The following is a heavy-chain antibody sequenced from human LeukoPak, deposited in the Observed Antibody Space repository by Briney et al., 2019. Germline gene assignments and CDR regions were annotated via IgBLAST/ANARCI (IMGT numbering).Heavy chain of an antibody. Sequence: GGSLRLSCAASGFTFSSYSVNWVRHAPGKGVEWLSYISSSSSTIYYADSVKGRFTISRDNAKNSLYLQMHSLRDEDTAVYYCARDGHLAFFDYWGRGTLVTVSS. CDR1: GFTFSSYS. CDR3: ARDGHLAFFDY. J-gene: IGHJ4*02. V-gene: IGHV3-48*02. CDR2: ISSSSSTI. D-gene: IGHD5-12*01.